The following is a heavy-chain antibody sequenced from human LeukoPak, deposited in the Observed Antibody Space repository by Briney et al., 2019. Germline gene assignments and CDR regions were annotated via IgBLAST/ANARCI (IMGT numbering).Heavy chain of an antibody. J-gene: IGHJ4*02. Sequence: GGSPRLSCAASGFTFSSYGMHWVRQAPGKGLEWVAVIWYDGSNKYYAGSVKGRFTISRDNSKNTLYLQMNSLRAEDTAVYYCAKETSSIAARRSFDYWGQGTLVTVSS. D-gene: IGHD6-6*01. CDR3: AKETSSIAARRSFDY. V-gene: IGHV3-33*06. CDR2: IWYDGSNK. CDR1: GFTFSSYG.